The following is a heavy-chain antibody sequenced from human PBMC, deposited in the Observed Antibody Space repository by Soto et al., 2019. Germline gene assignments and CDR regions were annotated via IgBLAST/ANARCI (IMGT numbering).Heavy chain of an antibody. D-gene: IGHD5-18*01. CDR3: GRVRVDKAEGWFDP. Sequence: GESLKISCKGSGYIFTSYWITWVRQMPGRGLEWMGRIDPSDSYVNYSPSFQGHVTMSADKSITTAYLQWSSLKASDTAMYYCGRVRVDKAEGWFDPWGQGTLVTVSS. CDR2: IDPSDSYV. CDR1: GYIFTSYW. J-gene: IGHJ5*02. V-gene: IGHV5-10-1*01.